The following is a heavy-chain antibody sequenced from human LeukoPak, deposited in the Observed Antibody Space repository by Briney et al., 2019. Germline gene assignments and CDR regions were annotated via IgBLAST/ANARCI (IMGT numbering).Heavy chain of an antibody. CDR3: ARGRYSSSWYYYYGMDV. Sequence: PSETLSLTCAVYGGSFSGYYWSLIRQPPGKGLELIGEINHSGSTNYNPSLRSRVTISVDTSKNQFSLKLSSVTAADTAVYYCARGRYSSSWYYYYGMDVWGKGTTVTVSS. V-gene: IGHV4-34*01. J-gene: IGHJ6*04. CDR2: INHSGST. CDR1: GGSFSGYY. D-gene: IGHD6-13*01.